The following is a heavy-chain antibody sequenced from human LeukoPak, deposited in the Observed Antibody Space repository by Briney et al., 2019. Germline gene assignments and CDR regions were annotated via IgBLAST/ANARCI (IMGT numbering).Heavy chain of an antibody. Sequence: GGSLRLSCAASGFTFSSYAMSWVRQAPGKGLEWVSSIIGSGGSTYYADSVNGRCTTSRDNSKNKLYLQINSLRAEDTALYYCAKVIYYGAENVDFWGQGTLVTVSS. CDR2: IIGSGGST. V-gene: IGHV3-23*01. CDR3: AKVIYYGAENVDF. J-gene: IGHJ4*02. CDR1: GFTFSSYA. D-gene: IGHD3-10*01.